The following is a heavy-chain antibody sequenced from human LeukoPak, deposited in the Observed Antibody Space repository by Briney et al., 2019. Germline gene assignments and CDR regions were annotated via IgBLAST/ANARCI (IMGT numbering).Heavy chain of an antibody. Sequence: ASVKVSCKVSVYTFTSYGISWVRQAPGQGLEWMGWINPNSGGTYYAQKFQGRVTMTSDTSISTAYIELSRLRSDNTAVYYCARDLYGGTSATFDYWGQGTLVTVSS. CDR3: ARDLYGGTSATFDY. CDR1: VYTFTSYG. J-gene: IGHJ4*02. V-gene: IGHV1-2*02. D-gene: IGHD4-23*01. CDR2: INPNSGGT.